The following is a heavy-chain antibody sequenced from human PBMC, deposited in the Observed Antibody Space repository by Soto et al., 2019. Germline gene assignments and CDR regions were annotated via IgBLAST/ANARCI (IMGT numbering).Heavy chain of an antibody. D-gene: IGHD4-17*01. Sequence: EVQLVESGGGLVKPGGSLRLSCTASGFTFSNAWMSWVRQAPGKGLEWVGRIKSKTDGGTTDYAAPVKGRFTISRDDSKNTLYLQMNSLKTEDTAVYYCTTEGLGGDYTYWYFELWGRGTLVTVSS. V-gene: IGHV3-15*01. CDR1: GFTFSNAW. CDR2: IKSKTDGGTT. J-gene: IGHJ2*01. CDR3: TTEGLGGDYTYWYFEL.